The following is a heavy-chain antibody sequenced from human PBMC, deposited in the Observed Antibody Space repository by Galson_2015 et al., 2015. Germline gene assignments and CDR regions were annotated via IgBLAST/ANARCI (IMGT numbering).Heavy chain of an antibody. CDR3: ATWGGIVTCIDAFDI. J-gene: IGHJ3*02. V-gene: IGHV4-4*01. Sequence: ATLSLACAVSGGSITRTNWWSWGRPPPGQGLEWIGEVYHDGNTNYNPSLQSRVTISVDKSRNQFSLKLTSVTAAGTAVYFCATWGGIVTCIDAFDIWGEGTMVTVSS. CDR2: VYHDGNT. D-gene: IGHD1-26*01. CDR1: GGSITRTNW.